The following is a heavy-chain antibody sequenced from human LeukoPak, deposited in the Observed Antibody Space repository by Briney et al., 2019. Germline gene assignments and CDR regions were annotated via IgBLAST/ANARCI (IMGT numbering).Heavy chain of an antibody. CDR1: GYTFTKYY. CDR2: INPSGGST. CDR3: ARGGYSSSPANYGMDV. V-gene: IGHV1-46*01. J-gene: IGHJ6*02. Sequence: ASVKVSCKASGYTFTKYYMHWVRQAPGQGLGWMGIINPSGGSTSYAQKFQGRVTITADESTSTAYMELSSLRSEDTAVYYCARGGYSSSPANYGMDVWGQGTTVTVSS. D-gene: IGHD6-13*01.